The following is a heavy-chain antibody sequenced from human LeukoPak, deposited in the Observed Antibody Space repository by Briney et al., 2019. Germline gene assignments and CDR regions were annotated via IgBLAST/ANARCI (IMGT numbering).Heavy chain of an antibody. CDR3: ASPKYSYGNKFDY. D-gene: IGHD5-18*01. J-gene: IGHJ4*02. CDR1: GYTLTELS. Sequence: ASVKVSCKVSGYTLTELSMHWVRPAPGKGLEWMGGFDPEDGETIYAQKFQGRVTMTEDTSTDTAYMELSSLRSEDTAVYYCASPKYSYGNKFDYWGQGTLVTVSS. CDR2: FDPEDGET. V-gene: IGHV1-24*01.